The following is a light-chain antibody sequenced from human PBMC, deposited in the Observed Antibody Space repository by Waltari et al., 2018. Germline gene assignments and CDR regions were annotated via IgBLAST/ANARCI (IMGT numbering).Light chain of an antibody. V-gene: IGLV1-47*01. CDR2: KDN. J-gene: IGLJ3*02. CDR3: ATWDDGLSGHWV. Sequence: QSVLTQPPSASGTPGQRVTISCSGTSSNIGSNFVYWYQQLSGTAPKLLIYKDNHRPHGVPDRFSGSRSGTSASLTISGLRSDDESHFYCATWDDGLSGHWVFGGGTKLTVL. CDR1: SSNIGSNF.